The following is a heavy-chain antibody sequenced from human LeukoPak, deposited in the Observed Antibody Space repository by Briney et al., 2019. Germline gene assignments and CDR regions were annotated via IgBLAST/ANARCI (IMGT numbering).Heavy chain of an antibody. CDR2: IGSTSSDI. CDR1: GFTLSSYS. D-gene: IGHD3-10*01. CDR3: AKVAKYYYGSETYYFFEH. Sequence: GGSLRLSCAASGFTLSSYSMNWVRQAPGKGLEWVSSIGSTSSDISYADSVKGRFTISRDNAKNSLYLQMNSLRAEDTAVYYCAKVAKYYYGSETYYFFEHWGQGTPVTASS. V-gene: IGHV3-21*01. J-gene: IGHJ4*02.